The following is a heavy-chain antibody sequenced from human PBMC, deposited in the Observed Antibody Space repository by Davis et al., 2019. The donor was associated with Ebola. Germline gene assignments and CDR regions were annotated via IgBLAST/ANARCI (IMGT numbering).Heavy chain of an antibody. Sequence: HTGGSLRLSCAASGFTVSSNYMSWVRQAPGKGLVWVSRINNDGSSTSYADSVKGRFTISRDNAKNTLYLQMNSLRAEDTAVYYCARDKTGYSRSWYEHGYDMDVWGQGTTVTVSS. V-gene: IGHV3-74*01. CDR1: GFTVSSNY. CDR3: ARDKTGYSRSWYEHGYDMDV. J-gene: IGHJ6*02. CDR2: INNDGSST. D-gene: IGHD6-13*01.